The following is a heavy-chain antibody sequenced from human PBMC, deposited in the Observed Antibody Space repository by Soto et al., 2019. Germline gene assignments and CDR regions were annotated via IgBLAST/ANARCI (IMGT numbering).Heavy chain of an antibody. CDR1: GFTFTNYA. D-gene: IGHD1-1*01. CDR3: AKEAPRGQLLQPPPRSFGS. J-gene: IGHJ4*02. CDR2: IGSSGDT. Sequence: PGGSLRLSCVASGFTFTNYAMRWVRQAPGKGLEWVSSIGSSGDTHYADSVQGRFIISRDISKNTLYLQMDSLRTEDTAIYYCAKEAPRGQLLQPPPRSFGSWGQGTLVTVSS. V-gene: IGHV3-23*01.